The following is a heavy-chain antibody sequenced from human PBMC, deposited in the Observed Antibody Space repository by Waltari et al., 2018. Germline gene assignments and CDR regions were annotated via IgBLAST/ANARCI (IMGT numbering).Heavy chain of an antibody. Sequence: EVQLVESGGGLVQPGRSLRLSCTASGFTFGDYAMSWVRQAPGKGLGWVGFIRSKGYGGKTEDAASVKGRFTISRDDSKSIAYLQMNSLKTEDTAVYYCTRGTRGRWDILMSFDYWGQGTLVTVSS. D-gene: IGHD3-9*01. J-gene: IGHJ4*02. CDR1: GFTFGDYA. CDR3: TRGTRGRWDILMSFDY. V-gene: IGHV3-49*04. CDR2: IRSKGYGGKT.